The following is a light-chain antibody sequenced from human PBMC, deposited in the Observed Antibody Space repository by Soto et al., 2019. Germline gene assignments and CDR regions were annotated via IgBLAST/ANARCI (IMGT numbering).Light chain of an antibody. CDR3: QVRDRTATVV. V-gene: IGLV3-21*02. J-gene: IGLJ2*01. CDR2: DDT. Sequence: SYELTQPPSVSVAPGQTATVTCGGAKVGTKGVHWYQQRPGQAPVVVVYDDTDRPSGIPERFSGSSSGNTATLTITRVEAGDEADYYCQVRDRTATVVFGGGTQLTVL. CDR1: KVGTKG.